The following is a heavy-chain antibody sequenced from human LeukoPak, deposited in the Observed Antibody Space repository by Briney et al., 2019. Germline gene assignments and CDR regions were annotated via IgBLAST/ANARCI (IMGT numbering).Heavy chain of an antibody. V-gene: IGHV4-61*02. CDR3: ARDNIFTYYDILTGYSKGYYFDY. D-gene: IGHD3-9*01. CDR1: GGSISSGSYY. Sequence: SETLSLTCTVSGGSISSGSYYWSWIRQPAGKGLEWIGRIYTSGSTNYNPSLKSRVTISVDTSKNQFSLKLSSVTAADTAVYYCARDNIFTYYDILTGYSKGYYFDYWGQGTLVTVSS. J-gene: IGHJ4*02. CDR2: IYTSGST.